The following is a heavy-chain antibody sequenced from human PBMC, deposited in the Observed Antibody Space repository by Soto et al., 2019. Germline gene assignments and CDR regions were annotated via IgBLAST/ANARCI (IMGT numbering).Heavy chain of an antibody. CDR1: WFTFRSFS. CDR2: ISDSGGST. Sequence: GGGPGTSCAAPWFTFRSFSMGWVRPAPGKGLEWVSVISDSGGSTYYADSVRGRFTISRDNSKSTLFLQMNSLRGDDTAIYYCAKPISGYYAPSDHWGQGTQVTVSS. J-gene: IGHJ4*02. D-gene: IGHD3-22*01. V-gene: IGHV3-23*01. CDR3: AKPISGYYAPSDH.